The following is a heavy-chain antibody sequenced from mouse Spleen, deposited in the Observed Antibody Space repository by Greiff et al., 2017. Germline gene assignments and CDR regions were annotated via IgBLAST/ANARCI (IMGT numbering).Heavy chain of an antibody. CDR1: GFNIKDDY. CDR3: TRGGDPAWFAY. CDR2: IDPENGDT. J-gene: IGHJ3*01. Sequence: EVQGVESGAELVRPGASVKLSCTASGFNIKDDYMHWVKQRPEQGLEWIGWIDPENGDTEYASKFQGKATITADTSSNTAYLQLSSLTSEDTAVYYCTRGGDPAWFAYWGQGTLVTVSA. D-gene: IGHD2-13*01. V-gene: IGHV14-4*01.